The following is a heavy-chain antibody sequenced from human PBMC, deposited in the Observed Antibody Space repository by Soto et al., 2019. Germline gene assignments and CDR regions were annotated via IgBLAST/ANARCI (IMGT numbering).Heavy chain of an antibody. J-gene: IGHJ4*02. Sequence: QVQLVQSGAEVKKTGASVKVSCKASGFTFTSYGFSWVRQAPGQGREWMGWISAYNGHKNYAQKFQDSVTLPTDTSTSTVYMELRSLISDDTAVYYCARWQDSSSWPPGVAFWGQGTLVTVSS. CDR3: ARWQDSSSWPPGVAF. D-gene: IGHD6-6*01. CDR2: ISAYNGHK. V-gene: IGHV1-18*01. CDR1: GFTFTSYG.